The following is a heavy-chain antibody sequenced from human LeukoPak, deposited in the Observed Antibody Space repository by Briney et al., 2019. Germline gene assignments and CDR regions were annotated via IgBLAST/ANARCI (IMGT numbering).Heavy chain of an antibody. CDR3: ARDGAGCYSNYYYGMDF. CDR2: IIPIFGIA. Sequence: GASVTVSCKASGGTFNIYDISWVRQAHGQGLEGMGGIIPIFGIANYAQKFQGRVTITADKSTSTAYMELSSLRSEGTAVYYCARDGAGCYSNYYYGMDFWGQGTTVTVSS. D-gene: IGHD4-11*01. V-gene: IGHV1-69*17. CDR1: GGTFNIYD. J-gene: IGHJ6*02.